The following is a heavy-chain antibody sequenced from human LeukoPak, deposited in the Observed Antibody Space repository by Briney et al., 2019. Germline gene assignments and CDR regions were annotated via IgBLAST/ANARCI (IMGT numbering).Heavy chain of an antibody. Sequence: PSETLSLTCTVSGGSISSYYWSWIRQPPGKGLEWIGYIYYSGSTNYNPSPKSRVTISVDTSKNQFSLKLSSVTAADTAVYYCARDLVGYCSGGSCYSLDYYYYYMDVWGKGTTVTVSS. CDR3: ARDLVGYCSGGSCYSLDYYYYYMDV. V-gene: IGHV4-59*01. D-gene: IGHD2-15*01. J-gene: IGHJ6*03. CDR2: IYYSGST. CDR1: GGSISSYY.